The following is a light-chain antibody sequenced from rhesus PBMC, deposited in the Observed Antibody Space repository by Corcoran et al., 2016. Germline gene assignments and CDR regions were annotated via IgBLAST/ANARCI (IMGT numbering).Light chain of an antibody. J-gene: IGKJ2*01. Sequence: DIQMTQSPSSLSASVGDRVTITCRASQGITNDLAWYQQKPGETPKLLIYEASSLQSGIPSRFRGSGSGTDFTLTISSLQPEGFATYYCQHYYSPPYSFGQGTKVEIK. CDR1: QGITND. CDR2: EAS. CDR3: QHYYSPPYS. V-gene: IGKV1-21*01.